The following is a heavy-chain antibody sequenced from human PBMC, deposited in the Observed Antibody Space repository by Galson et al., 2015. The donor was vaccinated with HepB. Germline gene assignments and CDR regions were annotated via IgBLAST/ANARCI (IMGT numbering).Heavy chain of an antibody. J-gene: IGHJ4*02. CDR2: IDWDDDK. Sequence: PALVKPTQTLTLTCTFSGFSLSTSGMCVSWIRQPPGKALEWLARIDWDDDKYYSTSLKTRLTISKDTSKNQVVLTMTNMDPVDTATYYCARNYPSGSYYGVDYWGQGTLVTVSS. CDR3: ARNYPSGSYYGVDY. D-gene: IGHD1-26*01. CDR1: GFSLSTSGMC. V-gene: IGHV2-70*11.